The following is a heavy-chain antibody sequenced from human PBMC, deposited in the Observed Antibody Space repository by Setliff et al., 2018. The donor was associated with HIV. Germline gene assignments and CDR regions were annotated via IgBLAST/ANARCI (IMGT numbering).Heavy chain of an antibody. CDR2: INADGGSP. J-gene: IGHJ5*02. V-gene: IGHV3-74*01. CDR3: ARRGNDYLWRNWFDP. Sequence: SLRLSCTASGFTFDKFWMHWLRHAPGKGLMWVSRINADGGSPGYAGSVKGRFTISRDNAKDTLYLEMTNLSGEDTAVYYCARRGNDYLWRNWFDPWGQGTLVTVS. D-gene: IGHD4-17*01. CDR1: GFTFDKFW.